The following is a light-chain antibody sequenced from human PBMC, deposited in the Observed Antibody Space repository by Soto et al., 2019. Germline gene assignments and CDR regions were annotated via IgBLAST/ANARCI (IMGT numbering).Light chain of an antibody. CDR1: QSVNSN. CDR2: VAS. J-gene: IGKJ4*01. Sequence: EIVMTQSPATLSVSPGERVTLSCRASQSVNSNLAWYQQKPGQTPKLLIYVASNRATGNPAMFSGSGSGAAFTLTISSLQSEDFAIYYCQQYNAWPLTFGGGTKVEFK. V-gene: IGKV3-15*01. CDR3: QQYNAWPLT.